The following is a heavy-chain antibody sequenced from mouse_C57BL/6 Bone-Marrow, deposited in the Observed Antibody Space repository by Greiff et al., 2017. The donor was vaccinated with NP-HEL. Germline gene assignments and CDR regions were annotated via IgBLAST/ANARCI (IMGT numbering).Heavy chain of an antibody. V-gene: IGHV1-72*01. CDR3: ARERGEFITDY. D-gene: IGHD1-1*01. CDR1: GYTFTSYW. J-gene: IGHJ2*01. CDR2: IDPNSVGT. Sequence: QLQQPVAELVKPGASLKLSCKASGYTFTSYWMHWVKQRPGRGLAWIGRIDPNSVGTRYNEKFTSTATLTVDKPSSTAYMQLSSLTSEDSAVYYCARERGEFITDYWGQGTTLTVSS.